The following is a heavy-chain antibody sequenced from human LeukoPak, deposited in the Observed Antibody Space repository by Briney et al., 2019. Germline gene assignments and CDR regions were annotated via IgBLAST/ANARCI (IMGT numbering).Heavy chain of an antibody. CDR2: IYYSGST. CDR3: ARQTGNGYYFHREYFQH. Sequence: PSETLSLTCTVPGGSISSSSYYWGWIRQPPGKGLEWIGSIYYSGSTYYNPSLKSRVTISVDTSKNQFSLKLSSVTAADTAVYYCARQTGNGYYFHREYFQHWGQGTLVTVSS. CDR1: GGSISSSSYY. J-gene: IGHJ1*01. V-gene: IGHV4-39*01. D-gene: IGHD3-22*01.